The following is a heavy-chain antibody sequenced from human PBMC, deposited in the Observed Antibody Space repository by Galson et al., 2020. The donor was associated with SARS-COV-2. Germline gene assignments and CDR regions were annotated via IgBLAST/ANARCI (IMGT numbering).Heavy chain of an antibody. CDR2: IHYSGST. CDR3: ARDRSTYYDFWSGYGYGMDV. Sequence: SETLSLTCTVSGGSISSYYWSWIRQPPGKGLEWIGYIHYSGSTNYNPSLKSRVTISVDTSKNQFSLKLSSVTAADTAVYYCARDRSTYYDFWSGYGYGMDVWGQGTTVTVSS. CDR1: GGSISSYY. V-gene: IGHV4-59*01. J-gene: IGHJ6*02. D-gene: IGHD3-3*01.